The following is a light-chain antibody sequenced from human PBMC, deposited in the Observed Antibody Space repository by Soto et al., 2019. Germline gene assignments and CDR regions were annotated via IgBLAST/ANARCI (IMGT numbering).Light chain of an antibody. CDR2: DXS. CDR3: QQYDNLTST. CDR1: QEISNY. V-gene: IGKV1-33*01. J-gene: IGKJ5*01. Sequence: DIQMTKSPSSLSASVRDXVTITCQALQEISNYLNWXQQNQGXPPKXXXYDXSNLETGVPSRLSGSGSGTDFTFTISSLQPEDIAKYYCQQYDNLTSTFGQGTRLDIK.